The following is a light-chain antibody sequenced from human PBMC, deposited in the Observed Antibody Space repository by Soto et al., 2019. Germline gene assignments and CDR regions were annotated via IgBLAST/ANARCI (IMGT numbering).Light chain of an antibody. CDR3: QQRNNWPPEIT. V-gene: IGKV3-15*01. CDR1: QSVDIN. J-gene: IGKJ5*01. CDR2: GAS. Sequence: EIVLTPSPATLSVSPGDRVTLSCSASQSVDINLAWYQQRPGQAPRLLVYGASTKATDMPGRFSGRGSGTEFTLTINNLQSEDFAVYYCQQRNNWPPEITFGQGTLLEIK.